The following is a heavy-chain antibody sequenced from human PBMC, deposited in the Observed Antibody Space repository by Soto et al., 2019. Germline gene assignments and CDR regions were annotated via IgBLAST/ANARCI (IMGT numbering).Heavy chain of an antibody. J-gene: IGHJ4*02. CDR1: GGSISSYY. D-gene: IGHD1-26*01. CDR3: ARGLIRERHFDY. CDR2: IYYSGST. Sequence: QVQLQESGPGLVKPSETLSLTCTVSGGSISSYYWSWIRQPPGKGLEWIGYIYYSGSTNYNPSLKSRVAISVDTSKNQFSLKLSSVTAEDPDVYYCARGLIRERHFDYWGQGTLVTVSS. V-gene: IGHV4-59*01.